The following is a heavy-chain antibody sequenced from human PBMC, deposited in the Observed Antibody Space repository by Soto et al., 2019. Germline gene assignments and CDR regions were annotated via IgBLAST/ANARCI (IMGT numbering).Heavy chain of an antibody. V-gene: IGHV3-23*01. CDR2: ITGSGDGT. CDR1: GFTFSNYA. J-gene: IGHJ5*02. CDR3: TKASGAYLSFPWFDP. Sequence: PGGSLRLSCAASGFTFSNYAITWVRKNPREEPEWVASITGSGDGTFYADSVKGRFSVSRDNSNDKLYLQMKSLRAEDTAVYYCTKASGAYLSFPWFDPWGLGTLVTVSS. D-gene: IGHD3-16*02.